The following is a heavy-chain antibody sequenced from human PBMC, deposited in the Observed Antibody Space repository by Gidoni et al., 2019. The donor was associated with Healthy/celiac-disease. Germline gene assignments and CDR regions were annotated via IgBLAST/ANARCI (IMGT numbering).Heavy chain of an antibody. V-gene: IGHV3-33*01. CDR3: ARGYGVGATNYYYYGMDV. J-gene: IGHJ6*02. Sequence: QVQLVESGGGVVQPGRSLRLSCAASGFTFSSYCMHWVRQAPGKGLEWVAVIWYDGSNKYYADSVKGRFTISRDNSKNTLYLQMNSLRAEDTAVYYCARGYGVGATNYYYYGMDVWGQGTTVTVSS. CDR2: IWYDGSNK. CDR1: GFTFSSYC. D-gene: IGHD1-26*01.